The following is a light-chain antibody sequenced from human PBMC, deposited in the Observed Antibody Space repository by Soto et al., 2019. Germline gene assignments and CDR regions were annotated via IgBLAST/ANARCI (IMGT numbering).Light chain of an antibody. CDR2: GAS. Sequence: DIQMTQSPSSLSASVGDRVTITCRASQTSSKYLNWYRQKPGEAPTLLIYGASSLQSGVPSRFIGSGSGMDFTLTTSSLQPEDFATYYCQQSYSTPPTFGGGTKVEI. CDR1: QTSSKY. V-gene: IGKV1-39*01. CDR3: QQSYSTPPT. J-gene: IGKJ4*01.